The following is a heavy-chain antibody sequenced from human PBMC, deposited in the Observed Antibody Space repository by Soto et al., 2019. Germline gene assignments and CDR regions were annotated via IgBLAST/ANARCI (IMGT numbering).Heavy chain of an antibody. CDR1: GGSISSYY. CDR3: AREYSGYDPGRGGFDY. V-gene: IGHV4-59*08. J-gene: IGHJ4*02. CDR2: IYYSGST. D-gene: IGHD5-12*01. Sequence: SETLSLTCTVSGGSISSYYWSWIRQPPGKGLEWIGYIYYSGSTNYNPSLKSRVTISVDTSKNQFSLKLSSVTAADTAVYYCAREYSGYDPGRGGFDYWGQGTLVTVSS.